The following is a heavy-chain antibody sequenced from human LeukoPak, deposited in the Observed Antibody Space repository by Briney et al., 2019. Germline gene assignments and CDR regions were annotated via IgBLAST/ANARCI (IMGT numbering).Heavy chain of an antibody. V-gene: IGHV3-30-3*01. D-gene: IGHD2-2*01. CDR3: ARDYIVVVPAAMRRGFDY. J-gene: IGHJ4*02. CDR1: GFTFSSYA. CDR2: ISYDGSNK. Sequence: PGGSLRLSCAASGFTFSSYAMHWVRQAPGKGLEWVAVISYDGSNKYYADSVKGRFTISRDNSKNTLYLQMNSLRAEDTAVYYCARDYIVVVPAAMRRGFDYWGQGTLVTVSS.